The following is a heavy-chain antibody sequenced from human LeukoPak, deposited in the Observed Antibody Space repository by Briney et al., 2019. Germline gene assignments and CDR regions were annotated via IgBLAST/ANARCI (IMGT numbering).Heavy chain of an antibody. CDR2: IYTSGST. V-gene: IGHV4-61*02. Sequence: PSQTLSLTCTVSGGSIRSGSHYWSWIRQPAGKGLECIGRIYTSGSTNYNPSLKSRVTISVDTSKNQFSLNLSSVTAADTAVYYCARVYFWSGCAYMDVWGKGTTVTVSS. CDR3: ARVYFWSGCAYMDV. J-gene: IGHJ6*03. CDR1: GGSIRSGSHY. D-gene: IGHD3-3*01.